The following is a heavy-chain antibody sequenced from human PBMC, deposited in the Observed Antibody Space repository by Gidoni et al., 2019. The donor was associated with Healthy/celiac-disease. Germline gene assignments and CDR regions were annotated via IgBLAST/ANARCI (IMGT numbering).Heavy chain of an antibody. CDR3: ARDQKWERIAGGFDY. CDR2: IYHSGST. D-gene: IGHD1-26*01. CDR1: GYSISSGYY. Sequence: QVQLQESGPGLVKPSETLSLTCAVSGYSISSGYYWGWIRQPPGKGLEWIGSIYHSGSTYYNPSLKSRVTISVDTSKNQFSLKLSSVTAADTAVYYCARDQKWERIAGGFDYWGQGTLVTVSS. V-gene: IGHV4-38-2*02. J-gene: IGHJ4*02.